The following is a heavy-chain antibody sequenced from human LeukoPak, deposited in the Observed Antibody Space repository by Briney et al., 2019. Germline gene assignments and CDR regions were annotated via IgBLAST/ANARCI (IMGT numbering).Heavy chain of an antibody. V-gene: IGHV1-2*02. D-gene: IGHD3-22*01. J-gene: IGHJ3*02. CDR1: GYTFTGYY. Sequence: GASVKVSCKASGYTFTGYYMHWVRQAPGQGLEWMGWINPNSGGTNYAQKFQGRVTMTRDTSISTAYMELSRLRSDDTAVHYCARAGVWDYSDSSGYHNGAFDIWGQGTRVTVSS. CDR3: ARAGVWDYSDSSGYHNGAFDI. CDR2: INPNSGGT.